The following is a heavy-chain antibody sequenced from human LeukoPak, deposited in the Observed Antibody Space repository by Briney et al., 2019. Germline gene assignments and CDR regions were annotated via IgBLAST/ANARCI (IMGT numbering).Heavy chain of an antibody. J-gene: IGHJ4*02. V-gene: IGHV4-59*01. CDR3: ARELKVGNTGYYFDY. CDR1: GGSISNYY. CDR2: IYYSGST. D-gene: IGHD2/OR15-2a*01. Sequence: SETLSLTCTVSGGSISNYYWSWIRQPPGKGLEWIGSIYYSGSTNYNPPLKSRITISGDTSKNQFSLKLSSVTAADTAVYYCARELKVGNTGYYFDYWGQGALVTVSS.